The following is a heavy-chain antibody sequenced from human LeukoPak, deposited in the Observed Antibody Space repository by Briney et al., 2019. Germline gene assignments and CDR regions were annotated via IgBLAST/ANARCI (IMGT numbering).Heavy chain of an antibody. CDR3: ARNRSLSSGNTPKDLDGRIEPNPGPFDY. D-gene: IGHD5-18*01. J-gene: IGHJ4*02. Sequence: PSETLSLTCTVSGGSISSSSYYWGWIRQPPGKGLEWIGSIYYSGSSYYNPSLKSRVTISVDTSKNQFSLKLSSVTAADTAVYYCARNRSLSSGNTPKDLDGRIEPNPGPFDYWGQGTLVTVSS. V-gene: IGHV4-39*01. CDR2: IYYSGSS. CDR1: GGSISSSSYY.